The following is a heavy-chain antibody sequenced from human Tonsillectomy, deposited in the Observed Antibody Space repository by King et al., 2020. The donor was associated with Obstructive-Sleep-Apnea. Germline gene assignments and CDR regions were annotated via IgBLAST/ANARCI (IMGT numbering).Heavy chain of an antibody. J-gene: IGHJ4*02. CDR2: ISYDGSNK. Sequence: VQLVESGGGVVQPGRSLRLSCAASGFTFSSYAMRWVRQAPGKGLEWVAGISYDGSNKYYADSVKGRFTISRDNSKNTLYLQMNSLRAEDTAVYYCARDRGGGLSIFGVVIKSFDYWGQGTLVTVSS. CDR3: ARDRGGGLSIFGVVIKSFDY. V-gene: IGHV3-30*04. CDR1: GFTFSSYA. D-gene: IGHD3-3*01.